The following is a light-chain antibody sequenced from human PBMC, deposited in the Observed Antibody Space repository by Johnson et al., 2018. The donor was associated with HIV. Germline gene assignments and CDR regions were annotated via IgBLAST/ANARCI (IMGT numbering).Light chain of an antibody. CDR1: NSNIGSNY. CDR2: DNN. V-gene: IGLV1-51*01. Sequence: HSVLTQPPSVSAAPGQKVTISCSGSNSNIGSNYVSWYQQLPGTAPKLLIYDNNKRPSGIPDRFSGSKSGTSATLGITGLQTGAEADYYCGTWDTSLSAGGVFGSGTKVTVL. J-gene: IGLJ1*01. CDR3: GTWDTSLSAGGV.